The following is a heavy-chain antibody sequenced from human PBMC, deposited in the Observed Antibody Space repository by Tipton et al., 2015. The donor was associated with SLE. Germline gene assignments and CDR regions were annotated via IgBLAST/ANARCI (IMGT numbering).Heavy chain of an antibody. Sequence: TLSLTCTVSGGSISSSSHYWGWIRQPPGKGLEWIGSIYYSGSTYYNPSLKSRVTISVDTSKNQFSLKLSSVTAADTAVYYCARDCMVRGVRAFDIWGQGTMVTVSS. D-gene: IGHD3-10*01. CDR2: IYYSGST. CDR3: ARDCMVRGVRAFDI. CDR1: GGSISSSSHY. V-gene: IGHV4-39*07. J-gene: IGHJ3*02.